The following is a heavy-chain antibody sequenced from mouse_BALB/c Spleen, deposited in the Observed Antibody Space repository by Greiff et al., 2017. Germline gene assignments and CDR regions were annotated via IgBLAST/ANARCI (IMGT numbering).Heavy chain of an antibody. CDR1: GFSLSRYS. CDR2: IWGGGST. D-gene: IGHD1-2*01. V-gene: IGHV2-6-4*01. Sequence: VQLVESGPGLVAPSQSLSITCTVSGFSLSRYSVHWVRQPPGKGLEWLGMIWGGGSTDYNSALKSRLSISKDNSKSQVFLKMNSLQTDDTAMYYCARFITTATGYAMDYWGQGTSVTVSS. J-gene: IGHJ4*01. CDR3: ARFITTATGYAMDY.